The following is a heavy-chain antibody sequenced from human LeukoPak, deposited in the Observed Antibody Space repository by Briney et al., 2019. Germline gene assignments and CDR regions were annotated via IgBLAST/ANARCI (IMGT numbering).Heavy chain of an antibody. D-gene: IGHD3-3*01. V-gene: IGHV3-30-3*01. Sequence: GGSLRLSCAASGFTFSSYAMHWVRQAPGKGLEWVAVISYDGSNKYYADSVKGRFTISRDNSKNTLYLQMNSLRAEDTAVCYCAGLRFLEGFDYWGQGTLVTVSS. J-gene: IGHJ4*02. CDR1: GFTFSSYA. CDR3: AGLRFLEGFDY. CDR2: ISYDGSNK.